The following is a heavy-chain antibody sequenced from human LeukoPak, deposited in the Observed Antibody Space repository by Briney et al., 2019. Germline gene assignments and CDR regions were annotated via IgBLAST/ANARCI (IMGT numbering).Heavy chain of an antibody. CDR1: GFTVSSNY. D-gene: IGHD3-22*01. V-gene: IGHV3-66*01. J-gene: IGHJ6*02. CDR2: IYSGGST. CDR3: ARDNYYDSSGYPMDV. Sequence: PGGSLRLSCAASGFTVSSNYMSWVRQAPGKGLEWVSVIYSGGSTYYADSVKGRFTISRDNSKNTLYLQMNSLRAEDTAVYYCARDNYYDSSGYPMDVWGQGTRSPSP.